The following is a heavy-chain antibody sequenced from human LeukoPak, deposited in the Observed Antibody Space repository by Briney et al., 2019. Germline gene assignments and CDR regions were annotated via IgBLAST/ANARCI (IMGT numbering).Heavy chain of an antibody. V-gene: IGHV4-4*02. D-gene: IGHD5-18*01. CDR1: GGSISSSNW. CDR2: IYHSGST. CDR3: ARDPNTAMVTRRKAFDI. Sequence: PSETLSLTCTVSGGSISSSNWWSWVRQPPGKGLEWIGEIYHSGSTNYNPSLKSRVTISVDKSKNQFSLKLSSVTAADTAVYYCARDPNTAMVTRRKAFDIWGQGTMVTVSS. J-gene: IGHJ3*02.